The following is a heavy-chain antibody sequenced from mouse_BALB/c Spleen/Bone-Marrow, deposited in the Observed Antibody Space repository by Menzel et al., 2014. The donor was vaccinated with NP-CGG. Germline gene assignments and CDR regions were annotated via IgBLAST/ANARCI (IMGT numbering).Heavy chain of an antibody. CDR2: ILPGSGST. D-gene: IGHD1-1*01. CDR1: GYTFSSYW. J-gene: IGHJ4*01. V-gene: IGHV1-9*01. CDR3: ARGGYYGSSYEDYAMDY. Sequence: VMLVESGAELMKPGASVKISCKATGYTFSSYWIEWVKQRPGHGLEWIGEILPGSGSTNYNEKFKGKATFTADTSSNTAYMQLSSLTSEDSAVYYCARGGYYGSSYEDYAMDYWGQGTSVTVSS.